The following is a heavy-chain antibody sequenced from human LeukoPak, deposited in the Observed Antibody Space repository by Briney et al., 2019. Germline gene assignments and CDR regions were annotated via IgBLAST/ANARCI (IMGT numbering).Heavy chain of an antibody. Sequence: SETLSLTCTVSGGSIVSHYWNWIRQPAGRGLEWIGRFYASGTTNTSPSLKSRVTMSVDTSKNQFSLKLSSVTAADTAVYYCAKDSSTWGNLAGHFDSWGQGTLVIVSS. J-gene: IGHJ4*02. CDR2: FYASGTT. CDR3: AKDSSTWGNLAGHFDS. V-gene: IGHV4-4*07. D-gene: IGHD6-13*01. CDR1: GGSIVSHY.